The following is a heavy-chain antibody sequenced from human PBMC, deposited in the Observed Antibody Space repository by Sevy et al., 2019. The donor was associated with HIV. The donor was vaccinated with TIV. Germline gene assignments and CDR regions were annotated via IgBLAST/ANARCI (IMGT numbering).Heavy chain of an antibody. D-gene: IGHD3-22*01. CDR2: FDPEDGET. V-gene: IGHV1-24*01. Sequence: ASVKVSCKVSGYTLNGLSMHWVRQAPGKGLEWMGSFDPEDGETIYAQNFQGRVTMTEDTSTDTAYMELSSLRSEDTAVYFCATTKDYYDSSGCPFDYWGQGTLVTVSS. CDR3: ATTKDYYDSSGCPFDY. J-gene: IGHJ4*02. CDR1: GYTLNGLS.